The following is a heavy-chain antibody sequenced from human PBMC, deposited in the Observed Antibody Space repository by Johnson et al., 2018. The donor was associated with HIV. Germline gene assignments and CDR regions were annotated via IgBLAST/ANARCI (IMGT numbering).Heavy chain of an antibody. CDR1: GFTFSDYA. V-gene: IGHV3-23*04. J-gene: IGHJ3*02. D-gene: IGHD2-15*01. CDR3: AKIARRCSGGSCYTTSDAFDI. Sequence: EVQLVESGGGLVQPGGSLRLSCVVSGFTFSDYAVNWVRQAPGKGLEWVSGISGSGASTYYADSVKGRFTISRDNSKSTLYLQMNSLRADDTAVYYCAKIARRCSGGSCYTTSDAFDIWGQGTMVTVSS. CDR2: ISGSGAST.